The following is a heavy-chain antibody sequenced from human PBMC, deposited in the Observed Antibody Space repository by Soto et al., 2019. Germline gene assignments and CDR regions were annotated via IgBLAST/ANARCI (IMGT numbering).Heavy chain of an antibody. V-gene: IGHV1-69*13. CDR3: ASTPKPRVGPATSYCSGGSCYPSALYYYYGMDV. CDR2: IIPIFGTA. J-gene: IGHJ6*02. D-gene: IGHD2-15*01. CDR1: GGTFSSYA. Sequence: SVKVSCKASGGTFSSYAISWVREAPGQGLEWMGGIIPIFGTANYAQKFQGRVTITADESTSTAYMELSSLRSEDTAVYYCASTPKPRVGPATSYCSGGSCYPSALYYYYGMDVWGQGTTVTVSS.